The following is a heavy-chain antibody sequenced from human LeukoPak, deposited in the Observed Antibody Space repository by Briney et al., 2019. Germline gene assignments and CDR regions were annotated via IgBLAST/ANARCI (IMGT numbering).Heavy chain of an antibody. V-gene: IGHV3-21*01. CDR3: ARGPLIAVAGTGY. CDR2: ISSSSSYI. J-gene: IGHJ4*02. D-gene: IGHD6-19*01. Sequence: GGSLRLSCAASGFTFSSYSMNWVRQAPGKGLEWVSSISSSSSYIYYADSVKGRFTMSRDNAKNSLFLQMDSLRADDTAVYHCARGPLIAVAGTGYWGQGTLVTVSS. CDR1: GFTFSSYS.